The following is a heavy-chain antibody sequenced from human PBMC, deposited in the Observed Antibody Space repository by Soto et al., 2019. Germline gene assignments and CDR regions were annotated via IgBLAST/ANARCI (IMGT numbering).Heavy chain of an antibody. CDR2: ISYDGSNK. V-gene: IGHV3-30-3*01. CDR1: GFTFSSYA. Sequence: QVQLVESGGGVVQPGRSLRLSCAASGFTFSSYAMHWVRQAPGKGLEWVAVISYDGSNKYYADSVKGRFTISRDNSKNTLYLQMNSLRAEDTTVYYCARDEAYCSGGSCYYGFGRWAFDIWGQGTMVTVSS. J-gene: IGHJ3*02. CDR3: ARDEAYCSGGSCYYGFGRWAFDI. D-gene: IGHD2-15*01.